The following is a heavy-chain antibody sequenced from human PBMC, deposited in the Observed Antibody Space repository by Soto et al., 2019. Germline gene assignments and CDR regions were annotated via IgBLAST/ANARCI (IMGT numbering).Heavy chain of an antibody. Sequence: QVHLQESGPGLVRPSETLSLSCSVSGDSMATGGHYYNWIRHLPGKGIEWIGYIYYSGATHYSPSLRPRATSSIATSKNQFSLRLISVTAADTALYLYARDKDLAPTVWGSWGQGIQVTVSS. V-gene: IGHV4-31*02. J-gene: IGHJ5*02. CDR1: GDSMATGGHY. CDR2: IYYSGAT. CDR3: ARDKDLAPTVWGS. D-gene: IGHD7-27*01.